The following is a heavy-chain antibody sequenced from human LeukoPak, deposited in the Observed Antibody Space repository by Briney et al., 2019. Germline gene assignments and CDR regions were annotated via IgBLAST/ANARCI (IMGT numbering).Heavy chain of an antibody. CDR3: ARDHYYGSGSYRLLTGFDP. Sequence: ASVKVSCKASGYTFTSYGISWVRQAPGQGLEWMGWISAYNGNTNYAQKLQGRVTMTTDTSTSTAYMELSSLRSEDTAVYYCARDHYYGSGSYRLLTGFDPWGQGTLVTVSS. J-gene: IGHJ5*02. D-gene: IGHD3-10*01. CDR2: ISAYNGNT. CDR1: GYTFTSYG. V-gene: IGHV1-18*01.